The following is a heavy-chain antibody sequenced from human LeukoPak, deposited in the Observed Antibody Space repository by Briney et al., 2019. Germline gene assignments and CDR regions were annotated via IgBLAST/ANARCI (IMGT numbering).Heavy chain of an antibody. Sequence: PGGSLTLSCAASGFTFSSYAMRWVRQATGKGLEWVSAISGSGGSTYYADSVKGRFTISRDNYKNTLYLQMNSLRAEDTAVYYCAKFPSYSSGWSDYWGQGTLVTVSS. CDR1: GFTFSSYA. D-gene: IGHD6-19*01. CDR3: AKFPSYSSGWSDY. J-gene: IGHJ4*02. CDR2: ISGSGGST. V-gene: IGHV3-23*01.